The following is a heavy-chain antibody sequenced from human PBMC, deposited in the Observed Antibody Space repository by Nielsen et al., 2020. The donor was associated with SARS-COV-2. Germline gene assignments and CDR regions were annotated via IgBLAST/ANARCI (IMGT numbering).Heavy chain of an antibody. J-gene: IGHJ5*02. Sequence: SATLSLTCAVYGESFSGYYWSWIRQPPGKGLEWIGEIDHSGSTNYNPSLKSRVTISVDTSKNQFSLKLSSVTAADTAVYYCARGFDPWGQGTLVTVSS. CDR3: ARGFDP. CDR1: GESFSGYY. V-gene: IGHV4-34*01. CDR2: IDHSGST.